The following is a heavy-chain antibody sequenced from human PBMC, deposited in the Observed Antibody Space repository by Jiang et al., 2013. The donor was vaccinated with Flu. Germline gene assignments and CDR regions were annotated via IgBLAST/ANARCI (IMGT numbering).Heavy chain of an antibody. CDR3: ARRVYGPYWYFDL. D-gene: IGHD5/OR15-5a*01. V-gene: IGHV5-51*01. Sequence: GAEVKKPGESLRISCKGSGYSFTSYWIGWVRQMPGKGLEWMGIIYPGDSDTRYSPSFQGQVTISADKSISTAYLQWSGLKASDTAIYYCARRVYGPYWYFDLWGRGTLVTVSS. CDR1: GYSFTSYW. CDR2: IYPGDSDT. J-gene: IGHJ2*01.